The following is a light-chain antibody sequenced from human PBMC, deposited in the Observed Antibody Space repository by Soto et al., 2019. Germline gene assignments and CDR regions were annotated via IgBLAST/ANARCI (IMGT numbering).Light chain of an antibody. CDR2: KAS. J-gene: IGKJ1*01. CDR1: QTISSW. CDR3: QHYNSYSEA. V-gene: IGKV1-5*03. Sequence: DIQMTQSPSTLSGSVGDRVTITCRASQTISSWLAWYQQKPGQAPKLLIYKASTLKSGVPSRFSGSGSGTAFTLTISRLQPDDFATYYGQHYNSYSEAFGQGTKVELK.